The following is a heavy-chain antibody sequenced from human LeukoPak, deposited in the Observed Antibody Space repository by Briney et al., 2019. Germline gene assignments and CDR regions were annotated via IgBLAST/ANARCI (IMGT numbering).Heavy chain of an antibody. J-gene: IGHJ5*02. CDR3: AKSQRGSITIFGVVINKNWFDP. CDR2: IRPSGDNT. CDR1: GFTFSSYD. D-gene: IGHD3-3*01. Sequence: PGGSLRLSCAASGFTFSSYDMTWVRQAPGRGLEWVSSIRPSGDNTYYGDSVKGRFTVSRDNSKNTLYLQMNSLRAEDTAVYYCAKSQRGSITIFGVVINKNWFDPWGQGTLVTVSS. V-gene: IGHV3-23*01.